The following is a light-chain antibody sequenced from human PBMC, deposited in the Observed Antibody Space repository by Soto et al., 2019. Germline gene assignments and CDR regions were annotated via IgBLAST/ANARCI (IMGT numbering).Light chain of an antibody. Sequence: EIVLTQSPATLSLSPGERATLSCRASQSVGSWLAWYQQKPGQPPRLLIYDVSNRATGIPARFSGSGSGKDFTLTISSLDPEDFAVYYCQQRHWPWTFGQEPTVEVK. J-gene: IGKJ1*01. CDR3: QQRHWPWT. CDR2: DVS. V-gene: IGKV3-11*01. CDR1: QSVGSW.